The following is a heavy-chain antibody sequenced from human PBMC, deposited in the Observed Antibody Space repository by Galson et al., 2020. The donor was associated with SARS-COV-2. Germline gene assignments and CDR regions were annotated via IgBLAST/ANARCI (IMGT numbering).Heavy chain of an antibody. D-gene: IGHD6-19*01. CDR1: EFTFSNFA. J-gene: IGHJ4*02. CDR3: AKSISGWTRSGFDY. CDR2: IGNTGEAI. Sequence: GGSLRLSCAASEFTFSNFAMSWVRQAPGKGLEWVSSIGNTGEAIYYADSVKGRFTISRDNSKNTMYLQMNSLRVEDTAVYYCAKSISGWTRSGFDYWGQGTLVTVSS. V-gene: IGHV3-23*01.